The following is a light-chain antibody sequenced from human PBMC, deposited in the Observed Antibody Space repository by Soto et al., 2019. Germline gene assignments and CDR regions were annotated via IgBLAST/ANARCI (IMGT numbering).Light chain of an antibody. CDR3: MQATQYRPYT. J-gene: IGKJ2*01. Sequence: DIVLTQTPLSSPVTLGQPASISCRSSQSLVHSDGNTYLSWFHQRPGQPPRLLIDKVSTRFSGVPDRFSGSGAVTDFTLKISMVEAEDVGIYFCMQATQYRPYTVGQGTKLEIK. V-gene: IGKV2-24*01. CDR2: KVS. CDR1: QSLVHSDGNTY.